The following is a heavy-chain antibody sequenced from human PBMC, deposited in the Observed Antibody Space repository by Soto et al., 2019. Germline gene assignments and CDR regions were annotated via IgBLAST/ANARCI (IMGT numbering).Heavy chain of an antibody. J-gene: IGHJ6*02. Sequence: QPGGSLRLSCAASGFTFSSYSMNWVRQAPGKGLEWVSYISSSSSTIYYADSVKGRFTISRDNAKNSLYLQMNSLRDEDTAVYYCATETKGYCSGGSCSEDVWGQGTTVTVSS. D-gene: IGHD2-15*01. CDR3: ATETKGYCSGGSCSEDV. V-gene: IGHV3-48*02. CDR2: ISSSSSTI. CDR1: GFTFSSYS.